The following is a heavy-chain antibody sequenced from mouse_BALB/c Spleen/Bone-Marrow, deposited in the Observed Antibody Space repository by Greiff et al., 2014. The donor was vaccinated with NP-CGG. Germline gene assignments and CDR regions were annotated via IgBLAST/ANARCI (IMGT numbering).Heavy chain of an antibody. V-gene: IGHV10-1*02. CDR3: VRHEVMITFAY. Sequence: EVQLVESGGGLVQPKGSLKLSCAASGFTFNTYAMNWVRQAPGKGLVWVARIRSKSNNYATYYADSVKDRFTISRDDSQSMLYLQMNNLKTEDTAMYYCVRHEVMITFAYWGQGTLVTVSA. CDR2: IRSKSNNYAT. CDR1: GFTFNTYA. J-gene: IGHJ3*01. D-gene: IGHD2-4*01.